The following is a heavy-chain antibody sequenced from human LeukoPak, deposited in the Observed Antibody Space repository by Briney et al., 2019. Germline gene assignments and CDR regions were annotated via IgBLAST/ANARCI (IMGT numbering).Heavy chain of an antibody. CDR3: ARDHHYYDSSGTFDY. Sequence: PGRSLRLSCAASGFTFSSYGMHWVRQAPGKGLEWVAVIWYDGSNKYYADSVKGRFTISRDNSKNTLYLQTNSLRAEDTAVYYCARDHHYYDSSGTFDYWGQGTLVTVSS. V-gene: IGHV3-33*01. CDR1: GFTFSSYG. CDR2: IWYDGSNK. J-gene: IGHJ4*02. D-gene: IGHD3-22*01.